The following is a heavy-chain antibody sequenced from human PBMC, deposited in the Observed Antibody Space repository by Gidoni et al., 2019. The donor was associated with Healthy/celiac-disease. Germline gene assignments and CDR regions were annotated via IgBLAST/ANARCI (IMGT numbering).Heavy chain of an antibody. CDR3: ARDVSIFGGTLYGMDV. V-gene: IGHV1-2*02. J-gene: IGHJ6*02. D-gene: IGHD3-3*01. CDR2: INPNSGGT. Sequence: QVQLVQSGAEVKKPGASVKVSCKASGYTFTGYYMHWVRQAPGQGLEWMGWINPNSGGTNYAQKFQGRVTMTRDTSISTAYMELSRLRSDDTAVYYCARDVSIFGGTLYGMDVWGQGTTVTVSS. CDR1: GYTFTGYY.